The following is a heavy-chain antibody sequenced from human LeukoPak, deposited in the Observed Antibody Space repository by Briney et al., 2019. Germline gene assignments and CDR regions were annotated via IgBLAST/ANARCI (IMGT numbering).Heavy chain of an antibody. D-gene: IGHD2-15*01. CDR1: GFTFSSYA. J-gene: IGHJ4*02. V-gene: IGHV3-23*01. CDR3: AKCSGGTCYSSLDY. Sequence: GGSLGLSCAASGFTFSSYAMSWVRQAPGKGLEWVSGISGSGGSTYYADSVKGRFTISRDNSKNTLYLQMNSLRAGDTAVYYCAKCSGGTCYSSLDYWGQGTLVTVSS. CDR2: ISGSGGST.